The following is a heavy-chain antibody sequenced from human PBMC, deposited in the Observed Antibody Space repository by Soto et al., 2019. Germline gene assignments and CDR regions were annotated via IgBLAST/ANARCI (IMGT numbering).Heavy chain of an antibody. CDR2: INSNGSST. CDR1: GFTFRSYS. D-gene: IGHD6-13*01. Sequence: PGGSLRLSWAASGFTFRSYSMNLVRQAPGKGLEWVSRINSNGSSTSYADSVKGRFTISRDNAKNTLYLQMNSLRAEDTAVYYCARVAYSSSWYIDYWGQGTLVTVSS. J-gene: IGHJ4*02. CDR3: ARVAYSSSWYIDY. V-gene: IGHV3-74*01.